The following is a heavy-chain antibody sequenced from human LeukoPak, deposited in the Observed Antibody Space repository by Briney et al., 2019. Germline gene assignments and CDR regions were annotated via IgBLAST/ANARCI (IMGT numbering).Heavy chain of an antibody. CDR2: IYYSGST. D-gene: IGHD3-16*02. CDR3: ARDFRLERKGTYDYVWASYRSDCMDV. J-gene: IGHJ6*03. V-gene: IGHV4-59*01. CDR1: GGSISSYY. Sequence: PSEALSLTCTVSGGSISSYYWSWIRQSPGKGLEWIGYIYYSGSTNYNPSLKSRVTISVDTSKNQFSLKLSSVTAADTAVYSCARDFRLERKGTYDYVWASYRSDCMDVWGKGTTVTISS.